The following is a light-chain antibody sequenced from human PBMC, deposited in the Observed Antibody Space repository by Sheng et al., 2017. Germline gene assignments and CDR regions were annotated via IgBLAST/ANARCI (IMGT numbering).Light chain of an antibody. J-gene: IGLJ2*01. CDR2: DDR. Sequence: SYVMTQPPSVSVAPGKTASITCGGDHIGSKSVHWYQQKAGQAPLLVLYDDRDRPSGIPERFSGSTSGNTATLTISRVEAGDEADYYCQIWDSGGDHPGMVFGGGTKLTVL. CDR3: QIWDSGGDHPGMV. V-gene: IGLV3-21*03. CDR1: HIGSKS.